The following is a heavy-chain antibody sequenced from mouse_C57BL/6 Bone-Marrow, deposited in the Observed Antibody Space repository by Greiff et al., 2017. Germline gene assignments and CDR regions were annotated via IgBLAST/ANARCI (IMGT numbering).Heavy chain of an antibody. CDR3: AREDDYDGAWFAY. Sequence: VQLQPSGAELVMPGASVKLSCKASGYTFTSYWMHWVKQRPGQGLEWIGEIDPSDSYTNYNQKFKGKSTLTVDKSSSTAYMQLSSLTSEDSAVYYCAREDDYDGAWFAYWGQGTLVTVSA. D-gene: IGHD2-4*01. CDR2: IDPSDSYT. V-gene: IGHV1-69*01. J-gene: IGHJ3*01. CDR1: GYTFTSYW.